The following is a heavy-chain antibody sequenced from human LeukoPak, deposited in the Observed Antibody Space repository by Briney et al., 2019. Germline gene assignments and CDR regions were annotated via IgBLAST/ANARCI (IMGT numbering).Heavy chain of an antibody. V-gene: IGHV1-8*01. Sequence: ASVKVSCKASGYTFRSYDINWVRQATGQGLERMGWIDPNSGDTSYAQKYQGRVTMTRNTSINTAYMALSSLTSDDTAVYYCARAEWLVVGYYYYMDVWGKGTTVTVSS. CDR1: GYTFRSYD. CDR2: IDPNSGDT. CDR3: ARAEWLVVGYYYYMDV. D-gene: IGHD6-19*01. J-gene: IGHJ6*03.